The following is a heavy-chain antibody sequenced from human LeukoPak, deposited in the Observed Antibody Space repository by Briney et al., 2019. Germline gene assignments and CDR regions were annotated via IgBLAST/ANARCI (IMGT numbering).Heavy chain of an antibody. CDR3: AKDTGWESNYFDY. CDR1: GFTFQTFG. Sequence: SGRSLRLSCAVSGFTFQTFGIHWVRQAPGKGLEWVAFIGYDGRKTDYADSVKGRFTMSRDNRQKTVFLQMNRLRPEDTAIYLCAKDTGWESNYFDYWGRGILVTVSS. V-gene: IGHV3-30*02. CDR2: IGYDGRKT. J-gene: IGHJ4*02. D-gene: IGHD1-26*01.